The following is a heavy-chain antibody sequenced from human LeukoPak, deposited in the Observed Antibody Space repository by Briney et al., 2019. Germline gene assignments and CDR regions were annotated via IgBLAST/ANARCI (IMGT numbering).Heavy chain of an antibody. J-gene: IGHJ4*02. D-gene: IGHD2-15*01. CDR3: ARCDCSGGSCYPDY. V-gene: IGHV4-34*01. Sequence: KPSETLSLTCAVYGGSFSGYYWSWIRQPPGKGLEWIGEINHSGSTNYNPSLKSRVTISVDTSKNQFSLKLSSVTAADTAVYYCARCDCSGGSCYPDYWGQGTLVTVSS. CDR2: INHSGST. CDR1: GGSFSGYY.